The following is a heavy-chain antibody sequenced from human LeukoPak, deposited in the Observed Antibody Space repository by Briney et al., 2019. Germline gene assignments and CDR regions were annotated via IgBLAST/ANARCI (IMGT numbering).Heavy chain of an antibody. CDR1: GFTFSSYA. J-gene: IGHJ4*02. V-gene: IGHV3-23*01. CDR2: ISGSGGST. D-gene: IGHD4-17*01. Sequence: GGSLRLSCAAAGFTFSSYAMSWFRRAPGKKREGVSAISGSGGSTYYADSVKGRFTISRDNSKNTLYLQMNSLRAEDTAVYYCAKEGDTTVTILGDYWGQGTLVTVSS. CDR3: AKEGDTTVTILGDY.